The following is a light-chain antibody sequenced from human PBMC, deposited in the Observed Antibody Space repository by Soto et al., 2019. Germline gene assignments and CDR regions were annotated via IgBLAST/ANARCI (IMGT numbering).Light chain of an antibody. CDR1: SGHSSYA. CDR3: QARGTSAV. V-gene: IGLV4-69*01. J-gene: IGLJ7*01. Sequence: QLVLTQSPSASASLGASVKLTCTLSSGHSSYAIAWYQQQPEKGPRFLMKVKSDGSHNKGDGIPDRFSGSSSGAERHLTISSLQSEDEGDYYCQARGTSAVFGGGTQLTVL. CDR2: VKSDGSH.